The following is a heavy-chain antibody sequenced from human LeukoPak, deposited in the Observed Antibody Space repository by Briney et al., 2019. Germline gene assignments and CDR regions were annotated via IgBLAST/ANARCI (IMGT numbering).Heavy chain of an antibody. D-gene: IGHD3-3*01. Sequence: GGSLRLSCAASGFTFSSYAMSWVRQAPGKGLEWVSAISGSGGSTYYADSVKGRFTISRDNSKNTLYLQMNSLRAEDTAVYYCAKSAVEVLRFFEWLPSQTNFDYWGQGTLVTVSS. CDR1: GFTFSSYA. CDR3: AKSAVEVLRFFEWLPSQTNFDY. V-gene: IGHV3-23*01. CDR2: ISGSGGST. J-gene: IGHJ4*02.